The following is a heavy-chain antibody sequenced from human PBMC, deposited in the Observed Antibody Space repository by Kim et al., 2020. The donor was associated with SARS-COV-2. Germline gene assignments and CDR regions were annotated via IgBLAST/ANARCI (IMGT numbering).Heavy chain of an antibody. Sequence: GGSLRLSCAASGFTFSSYSMGWVRQAPGKGLEWVSIISRGSDYLIYADSVKGRFTISRDNSKNSLYLQMNSLRAEDSAVYFCSRGQTSSTRHFDYWGHGTLVTVSS. D-gene: IGHD6-6*01. CDR2: ISRGSDYL. J-gene: IGHJ4*01. V-gene: IGHV3-21*01. CDR3: SRGQTSSTRHFDY. CDR1: GFTFSSYS.